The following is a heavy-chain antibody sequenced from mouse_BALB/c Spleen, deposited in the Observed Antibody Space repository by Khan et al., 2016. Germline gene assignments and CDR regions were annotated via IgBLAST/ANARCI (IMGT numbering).Heavy chain of an antibody. D-gene: IGHD2-4*01. CDR1: GFSLTNSG. CDR2: IWPGGST. V-gene: IGHV2-9*02. J-gene: IGHJ3*01. Sequence: VQLQESGPGLVAPSQSLSITCTVSGFSLTNSGVQWIRQPPGKGLEWLGVIWPGGSTDYNSALMSRLSITKDNSQNQVFLKMISLQTDDTAMYXGARDDQDYAAGFASWGQGTLVIVSA. CDR3: ARDDQDYAAGFAS.